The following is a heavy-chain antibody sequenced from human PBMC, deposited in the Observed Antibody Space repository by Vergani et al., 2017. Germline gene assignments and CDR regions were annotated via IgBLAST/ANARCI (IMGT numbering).Heavy chain of an antibody. CDR1: GAAIKDFY. J-gene: IGHJ5*02. V-gene: IGHV4-59*01. Sequence: QVQLQESGPGLVKPSETLSLTCTVSGAAIKDFYWSWFRQPPGKGLEWIGYVYYTGSTTYNPSLKSRVTISVDTSNNQFSLRMTSLTAADPASYYCARDRDLYCRSTTSCHNWFDPWGQGSLVSVSS. CDR2: VYYTGST. D-gene: IGHD2/OR15-2a*01. CDR3: ARDRDLYCRSTTSCHNWFDP.